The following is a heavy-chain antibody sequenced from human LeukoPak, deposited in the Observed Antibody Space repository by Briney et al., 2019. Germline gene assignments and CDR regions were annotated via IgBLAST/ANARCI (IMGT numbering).Heavy chain of an antibody. CDR2: ISWNSGSM. CDR3: AKAAVAGTGFDS. Sequence: GGSLRLSCAASGFTFDDYAMHWVRHAPGKGLEWVSGISWNSGSMGYADSVKGRFTISRDNAKNSLFLQMNSLRAEDMALYYCAKAAVAGTGFDSWGQGTLVTVSS. D-gene: IGHD6-19*01. V-gene: IGHV3-9*03. CDR1: GFTFDDYA. J-gene: IGHJ4*02.